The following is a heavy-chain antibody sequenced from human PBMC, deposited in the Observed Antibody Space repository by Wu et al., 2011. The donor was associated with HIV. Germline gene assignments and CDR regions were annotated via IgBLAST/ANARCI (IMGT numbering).Heavy chain of an antibody. CDR1: GGIFSNYD. V-gene: IGHV1-69*05. D-gene: IGHD2-21*01. J-gene: IGHJ4*02. CDR3: ARDFGGDGDS. CDR2: IVSIFGTP. Sequence: VQVAQSGPEVKRSGSSVRVSCKATGGIFSNYDIIWVRQAPGQGLEWMGGIVSIFGTPNYAQKFQGRIRISRDDSTSTSYMELSSLSLTDTAMYYCARDFGGDGDSWGQGTLVTVSS.